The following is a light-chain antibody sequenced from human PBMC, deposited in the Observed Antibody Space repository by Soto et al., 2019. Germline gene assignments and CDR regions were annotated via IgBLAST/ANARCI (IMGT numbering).Light chain of an antibody. CDR3: QQSYRIPPT. Sequence: DIQMTQSPASLSASVGDRVAITCRASQSISNHLNWYQQKAGRAPRLLIYAASSLQSGVPSRFSGSGSGTDFPLRISSLQPEDFATYYCQQSYRIPPTFGQGTRLEIK. CDR1: QSISNH. V-gene: IGKV1-39*01. CDR2: AAS. J-gene: IGKJ5*01.